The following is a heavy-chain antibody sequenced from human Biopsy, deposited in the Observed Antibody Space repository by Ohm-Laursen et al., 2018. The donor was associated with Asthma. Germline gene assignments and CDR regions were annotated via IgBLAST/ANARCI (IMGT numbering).Heavy chain of an antibody. J-gene: IGHJ6*02. D-gene: IGHD5-18*01. Sequence: SLRLSCTASGFTFSHYYMNWVRQAPGKGLEWVAVIFDDGSNINYEDSVKGRFTISRDNSKNTLYLQMNSIRVEDTAVDYCARAEHRYNYYGGLDVWGPGTMVTVSS. CDR1: GFTFSHYY. CDR3: ARAEHRYNYYGGLDV. CDR2: IFDDGSNI. V-gene: IGHV3-30*03.